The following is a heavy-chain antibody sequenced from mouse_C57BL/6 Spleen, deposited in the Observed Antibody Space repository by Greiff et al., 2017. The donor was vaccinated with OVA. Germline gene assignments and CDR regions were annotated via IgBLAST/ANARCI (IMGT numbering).Heavy chain of an antibody. Sequence: EVKLVESGGGLVKPGGSLKLSCAASGFTFSSYAMSWVRQTPEKRLEWVATISDGGSYTYYPDNVKGRFTISRDNAKNNLYLQMSHLKSEDTAMYYCAREGMGYSNYVYFDYWGQGTTLTVSS. CDR2: ISDGGSYT. CDR3: AREGMGYSNYVYFDY. V-gene: IGHV5-4*01. D-gene: IGHD2-5*01. J-gene: IGHJ2*01. CDR1: GFTFSSYA.